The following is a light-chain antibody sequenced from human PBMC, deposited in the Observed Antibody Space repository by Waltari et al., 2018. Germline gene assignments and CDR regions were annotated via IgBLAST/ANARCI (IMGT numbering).Light chain of an antibody. Sequence: QSVLTPPPSASCTPGLRVTISRSGTSSNIGPNFLYWYQQLSGTAPKLLIYKDNQRPAGVPDRFSGSRSGTSASLTISGLRSDDESHFYCATWDDGLSGHWVFGGGTKLTVL. CDR3: ATWDDGLSGHWV. CDR2: KDN. CDR1: SSNIGPNF. V-gene: IGLV1-47*01. J-gene: IGLJ3*02.